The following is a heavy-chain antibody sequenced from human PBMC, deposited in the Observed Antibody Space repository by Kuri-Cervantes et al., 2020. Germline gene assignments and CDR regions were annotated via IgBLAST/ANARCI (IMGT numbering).Heavy chain of an antibody. D-gene: IGHD3-10*01. Sequence: SVKVSCKASGGTFSSYAISWVRQAPGQGLEWMGGIIPIFGTANYAQKFQGRVTITADKSTSTAYMELSSLRSEDTAVYYCSRGYGSPYYFDYWGQGTLVTVSS. J-gene: IGHJ4*02. CDR1: GGTFSSYA. CDR2: IIPIFGTA. CDR3: SRGYGSPYYFDY. V-gene: IGHV1-69*06.